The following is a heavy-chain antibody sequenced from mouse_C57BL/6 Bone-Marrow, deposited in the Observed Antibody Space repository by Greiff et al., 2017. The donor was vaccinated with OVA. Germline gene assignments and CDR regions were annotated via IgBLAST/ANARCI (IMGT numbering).Heavy chain of an antibody. CDR1: GYTFTDYY. J-gene: IGHJ4*01. Sequence: EVQLQQSGPELVKPGASVKISCKASGYTFTDYYMNWVKQSHGKSLEWIGDINPNNGGTSYNQKFKGKATLTVDKSSSTAYMELRSLTSEDSAVYYCARWSKNYAMDYWGQGTSVTVSS. CDR2: INPNNGGT. CDR3: ARWSKNYAMDY. V-gene: IGHV1-26*01. D-gene: IGHD2-5*01.